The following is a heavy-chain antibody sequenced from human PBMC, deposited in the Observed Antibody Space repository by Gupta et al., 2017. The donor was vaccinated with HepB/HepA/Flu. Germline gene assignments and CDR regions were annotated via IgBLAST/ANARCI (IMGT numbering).Heavy chain of an antibody. V-gene: IGHV1-8*01. Sequence: QVQLVQSGAEVKKPGASVKVSCKASGYTFTSYDINWVRQATGQGLEWMGWMNPNSGNTGYAQKFQGRVTMTRNTSISTAYMELSSLRSEDTAVYYCARASSRDHYQLLSSDHNWFDPWGQGTLVTVSS. CDR2: MNPNSGNT. J-gene: IGHJ5*02. CDR3: ARASSRDHYQLLSSDHNWFDP. CDR1: GYTFTSYD. D-gene: IGHD2-2*01.